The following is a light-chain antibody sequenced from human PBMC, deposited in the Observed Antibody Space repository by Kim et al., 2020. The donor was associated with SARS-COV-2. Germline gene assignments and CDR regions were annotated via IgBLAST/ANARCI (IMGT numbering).Light chain of an antibody. CDR3: QSYDSSLSGSV. V-gene: IGLV1-40*01. CDR1: SSNIGADYD. Sequence: RVTISCSGSSSNIGADYDVQWYQQLPGTAPKLLIYGNTNRPSGVPDRFSGSKSGTSASLAITGLQAEDEADYYCQSYDSSLSGSVFGGGTKVTVL. CDR2: GNT. J-gene: IGLJ3*02.